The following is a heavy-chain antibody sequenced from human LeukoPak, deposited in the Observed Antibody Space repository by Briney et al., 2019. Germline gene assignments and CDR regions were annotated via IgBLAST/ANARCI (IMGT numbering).Heavy chain of an antibody. D-gene: IGHD2-21*02. CDR1: GGSFSGYY. J-gene: IGHJ3*02. CDR3: AREVVTPGAFDI. CDR2: INHSGST. V-gene: IGHV4-34*01. Sequence: SETLSLTCAVYGGSFSGYYWSWIRQPPGKGLEWIGEINHSGSTNYNPSLKSRVTISVDTSKNQFSLKLSSVTAADTAVYYCAREVVTPGAFDIWGQGTMVTVSS.